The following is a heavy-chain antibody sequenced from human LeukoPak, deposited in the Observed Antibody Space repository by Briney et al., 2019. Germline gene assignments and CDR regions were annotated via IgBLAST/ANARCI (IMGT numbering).Heavy chain of an antibody. V-gene: IGHV3-23*01. D-gene: IGHD4-23*01. Sequence: GGSLRLSCEASGFTFSSYAMSWVRQAPGKGLAWVSVISSSADSTYYADSVKGRFTISRDNSKNTLYLQMNNLRAEDTAVYYCAKPLEKYIYGGNFDYWGQGLLVTVSS. CDR1: GFTFSSYA. J-gene: IGHJ4*02. CDR3: AKPLEKYIYGGNFDY. CDR2: ISSSADST.